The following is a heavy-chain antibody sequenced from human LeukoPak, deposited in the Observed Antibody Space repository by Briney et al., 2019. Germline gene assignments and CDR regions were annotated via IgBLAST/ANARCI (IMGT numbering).Heavy chain of an antibody. CDR1: GYTFTSYG. J-gene: IGHJ4*02. CDR2: ISAYNGNT. D-gene: IGHD6-6*01. CDR3: ARDIRSYSSSLFDC. Sequence: GASVKVSCKASGYTFTSYGISWVRQAPGQGLEWMGWISAYNGNTNYAQKLQGRVTMTTDTSTSTAYMELRSLRSDDTAVYYCARDIRSYSSSLFDCWGQGTLVTVSS. V-gene: IGHV1-18*01.